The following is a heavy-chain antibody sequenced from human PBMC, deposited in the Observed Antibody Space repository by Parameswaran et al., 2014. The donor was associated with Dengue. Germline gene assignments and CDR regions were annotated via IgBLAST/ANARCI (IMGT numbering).Heavy chain of an antibody. Sequence: RWIRQPPGKGLEWIGEITHSGSTKYNPSLKSRVTISIDKSKNQFSLKLISVTAADTAVYYCARLWVVTRNYDASQTSWGQGTLVTVSS. V-gene: IGHV4-34*01. J-gene: IGHJ4*02. D-gene: IGHD3-16*01. CDR2: ITHSGST. CDR3: ARLWVVTRNYDASQTS.